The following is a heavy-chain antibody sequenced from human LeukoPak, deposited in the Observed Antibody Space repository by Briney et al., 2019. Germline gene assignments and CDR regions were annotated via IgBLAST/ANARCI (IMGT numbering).Heavy chain of an antibody. CDR3: ARGRAAAGRPYYFDY. CDR2: ISSSSSYI. D-gene: IGHD6-13*01. V-gene: IGHV3-21*01. Sequence: GGSLRLSCAASGFTFSSYSMNWVRQAPGKGLEWVSSISSSSSYIYYADSVKGRFTISRGNAKNSLYLQMNSLRAEDTAVYYCARGRAAAGRPYYFDYWGQGTLVTVPS. CDR1: GFTFSSYS. J-gene: IGHJ4*02.